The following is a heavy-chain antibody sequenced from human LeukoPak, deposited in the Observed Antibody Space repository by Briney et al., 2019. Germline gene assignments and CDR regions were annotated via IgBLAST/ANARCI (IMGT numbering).Heavy chain of an antibody. CDR2: MSPNSGNT. D-gene: IGHD5-12*01. J-gene: IGHJ6*02. Sequence: ASVKVSCKASRYTFSNYDINWVRQATGQGLEWMGWMSPNSGNTGYAQKFQGRVTMTRNTSISTAYMELSRLRSDDTAVYYCAREYSGYDSSNYYYYGMDVWGQGTTVTVSS. V-gene: IGHV1-8*01. CDR3: AREYSGYDSSNYYYYGMDV. CDR1: RYTFSNYD.